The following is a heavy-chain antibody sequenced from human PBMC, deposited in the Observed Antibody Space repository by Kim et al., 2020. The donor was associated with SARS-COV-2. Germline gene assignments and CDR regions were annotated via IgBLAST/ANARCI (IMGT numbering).Heavy chain of an antibody. CDR3: ARDPEDYDLWGGNFDY. D-gene: IGHD3-3*01. V-gene: IGHV3-30*01. Sequence: ADSVKGRFTISRDNSKNTLYLQMNSLRAEDTAVYYCARDPEDYDLWGGNFDYWGQGTLVTVSS. J-gene: IGHJ4*02.